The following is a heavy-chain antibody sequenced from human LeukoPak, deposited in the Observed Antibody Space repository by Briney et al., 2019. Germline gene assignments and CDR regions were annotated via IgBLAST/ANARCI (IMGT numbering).Heavy chain of an antibody. CDR3: AREYYDSSGIKYAFDI. D-gene: IGHD3-22*01. V-gene: IGHV1-2*02. CDR1: GYTFTGYY. Sequence: GSVKVSCKASGYTFTGYYIHWVRQAPGQGLEWMGCIDPDSGGTKYGQKFQGRVTMTRDTSINTAYMELSRLRSDDTAVYYCAREYYDSSGIKYAFDIWGQGTMVTVSS. J-gene: IGHJ3*02. CDR2: IDPDSGGT.